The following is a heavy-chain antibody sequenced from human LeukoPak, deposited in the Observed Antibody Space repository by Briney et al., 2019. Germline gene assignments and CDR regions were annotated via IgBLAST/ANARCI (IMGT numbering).Heavy chain of an antibody. CDR1: GFTFGDYA. CDR2: IRSKVYGGTT. CDR3: TRQWVVPAAPFDY. D-gene: IGHD2-2*01. V-gene: IGHV3-49*04. J-gene: IGHJ4*02. Sequence: GGSLRLSCTASGFTFGDYAMSWVRQAPGKGLEWVGFIRSKVYGGTTEYAASVKGRFTISRDDSKNIAYLQMNSLKAEDTAVYYCTRQWVVPAAPFDYWGQGTLVTVSS.